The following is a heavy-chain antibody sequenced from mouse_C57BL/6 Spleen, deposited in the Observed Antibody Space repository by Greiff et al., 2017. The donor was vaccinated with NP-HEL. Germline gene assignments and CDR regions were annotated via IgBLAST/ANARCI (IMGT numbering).Heavy chain of an antibody. CDR1: GYTFTSYW. V-gene: IGHV1-55*01. CDR3: ARGSNYYWYFDV. Sequence: VQLQQPGAELVKPGASVKMSCKASGYTFTSYWITWVKQRPGQGLEWIGDIYPGSGSSNYNEKFKSKATLTVDTSSSTAYMQLSSLTSEDSAVYDCARGSNYYWYFDVWGTGTTVTVSS. J-gene: IGHJ1*03. D-gene: IGHD2-5*01. CDR2: IYPGSGSS.